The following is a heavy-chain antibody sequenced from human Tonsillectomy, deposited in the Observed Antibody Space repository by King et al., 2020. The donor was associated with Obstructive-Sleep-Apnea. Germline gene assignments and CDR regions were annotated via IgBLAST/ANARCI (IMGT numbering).Heavy chain of an antibody. CDR3: ARRLGSSGWFFFDP. J-gene: IGHJ5*02. V-gene: IGHV4-59*08. D-gene: IGHD6-19*01. CDR1: GASISSYY. CDR2: IYYSGIT. Sequence: LQLQESGPGLVKPSETLSLTCTVSGASISSYYWSCIRQPPVKGLEWNGYIYYSGITNSNPPLTSRGTISVAASTNQFSLKLRLVTAADTAVYYCARRLGSSGWFFFDPWGQGALVTVSS.